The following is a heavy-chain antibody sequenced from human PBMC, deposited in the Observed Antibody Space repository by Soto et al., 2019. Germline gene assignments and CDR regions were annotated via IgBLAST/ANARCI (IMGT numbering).Heavy chain of an antibody. CDR3: TRLGRLQPPTRPDQHYYGMDV. J-gene: IGHJ6*02. CDR2: INPGGST. Sequence: PSETLSLTXGVFGGPFNGFYWSWIRQPPGKGLEWIGEINPGGSTHYNPAPRSRLTLSSDTSRNQFSRRLSSVTAAETAVYYCTRLGRLQPPTRPDQHYYGMDVWGPGTTVTVSS. V-gene: IGHV4-34*01. CDR1: GGPFNGFY. D-gene: IGHD3-16*01.